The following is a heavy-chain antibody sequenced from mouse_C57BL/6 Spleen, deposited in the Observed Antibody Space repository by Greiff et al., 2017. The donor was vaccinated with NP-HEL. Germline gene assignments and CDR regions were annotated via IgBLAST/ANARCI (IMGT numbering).Heavy chain of an antibody. CDR1: GFTFSSYG. CDR2: ISSGGSYT. V-gene: IGHV5-6*01. D-gene: IGHD2-5*01. CDR3: ARLIVGAMDY. Sequence: EVQVVESGGDLVKPGGSLKLSCAASGFTFSSYGMSWVRQTPDKRLEWVATISSGGSYTYYPDSVKGRFTISRDNAKNTLYLQMSSLKSEDTAMYYCARLIVGAMDYWGQGTSVTVSS. J-gene: IGHJ4*01.